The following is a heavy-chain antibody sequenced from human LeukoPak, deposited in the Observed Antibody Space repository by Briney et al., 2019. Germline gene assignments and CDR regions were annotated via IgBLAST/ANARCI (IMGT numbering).Heavy chain of an antibody. D-gene: IGHD6-19*01. CDR1: GFTFSSYA. CDR3: AKAHYGARIAVAGYYFDY. J-gene: IGHJ4*02. Sequence: GGSLRLSCAASGFTFSSYAMSWVRQAPGKGLEWVSAISGSGGSTYYADSVKGRFTISRDNSKNTLYLQMNSLRAEDTAVYYCAKAHYGARIAVAGYYFDYWGQGTLVTVSS. CDR2: ISGSGGST. V-gene: IGHV3-23*01.